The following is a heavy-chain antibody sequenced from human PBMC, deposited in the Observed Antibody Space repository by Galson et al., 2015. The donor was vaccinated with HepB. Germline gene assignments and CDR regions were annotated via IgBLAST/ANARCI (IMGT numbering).Heavy chain of an antibody. D-gene: IGHD3-16*02. CDR3: AGGGQRYDYVWGSYPTKDAFNI. CDR1: GYTFTSYD. V-gene: IGHV1-8*01. Sequence: SVKVSCKASGYTFTSYDINRVRQATGQGLEWMGWMNPNSGNTGYAQKFQGRVTMTGNTSISTAYMELSSLRSEDTAVYFCAGGGQRYDYVWGSYPTKDAFNIWGQGTMVTVSS. CDR2: MNPNSGNT. J-gene: IGHJ3*02.